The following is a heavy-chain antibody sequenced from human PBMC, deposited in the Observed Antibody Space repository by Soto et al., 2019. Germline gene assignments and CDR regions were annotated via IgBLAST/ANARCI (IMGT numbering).Heavy chain of an antibody. J-gene: IGHJ6*02. D-gene: IGHD1-7*01. Sequence: EASVKISCKASGYTFTSYAMHWVRQAPGQRLEWMGWINAGNGNTKYSQKFQGRVTITRDTSASTAYMELSSLRSEDTAVYYCAREDNWNYRGAHYGMDVWGQGTTVTVSS. V-gene: IGHV1-3*01. CDR1: GYTFTSYA. CDR2: INAGNGNT. CDR3: AREDNWNYRGAHYGMDV.